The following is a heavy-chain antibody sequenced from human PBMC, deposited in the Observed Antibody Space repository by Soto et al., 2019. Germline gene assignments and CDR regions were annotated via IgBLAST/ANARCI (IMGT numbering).Heavy chain of an antibody. D-gene: IGHD3-10*01. Sequence: SETLSLTCTVSGGSISSGGYYWSWIRQHPGKGLEWIGYIYSSGSTYYNPSLKSRVTISEDTSKNQFSLKLSSVTAADTAVYYCARDLDYGSGSWVWFDPWGQGTLVTVSS. CDR3: ARDLDYGSGSWVWFDP. CDR1: GGSISSGGYY. CDR2: IYSSGST. V-gene: IGHV4-31*03. J-gene: IGHJ5*02.